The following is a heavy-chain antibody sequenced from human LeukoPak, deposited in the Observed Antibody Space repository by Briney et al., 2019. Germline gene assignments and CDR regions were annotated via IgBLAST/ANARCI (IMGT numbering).Heavy chain of an antibody. CDR3: ASSGKSSSWYSSQYYFDY. Sequence: ASVKVSCKASGYTFTGYYMHWVRQAPGQGLEWMGWINPNSGGTNYAQKFQGRVTMPRDTSISTAYMELSRLRSDDPAVYYCASSGKSSSWYSSQYYFDYWGQGTLVTVSS. J-gene: IGHJ4*02. CDR1: GYTFTGYY. V-gene: IGHV1-2*02. CDR2: INPNSGGT. D-gene: IGHD6-13*01.